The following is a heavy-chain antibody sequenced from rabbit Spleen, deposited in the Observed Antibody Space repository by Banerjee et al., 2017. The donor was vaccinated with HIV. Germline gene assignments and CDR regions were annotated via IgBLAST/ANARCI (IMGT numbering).Heavy chain of an antibody. CDR1: GFSFSSGYD. J-gene: IGHJ6*01. CDR2: IDIGSNGFT. Sequence: QEQLEESAGGLVQPEGSLTLTCTASGFSFSSGYDIVWVRQAPGKGLEWIACIDIGSNGFTYFASWAKGRFTISKTSSTTVTLQMTSLTAADTATYFCARDTSSSFSSYGMDLWGQGTLVTVS. D-gene: IGHD1-1*01. V-gene: IGHV1S45*01. CDR3: ARDTSSSFSSYGMDL.